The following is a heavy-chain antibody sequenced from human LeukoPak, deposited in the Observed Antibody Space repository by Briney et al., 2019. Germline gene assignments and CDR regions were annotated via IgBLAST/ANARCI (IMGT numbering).Heavy chain of an antibody. CDR1: GGTFSSYA. CDR3: ASGYSSGWYPPNYYYYGMDV. V-gene: IGHV1-69*01. Sequence: SVKVSCKASGGTFSSYAISWVRQAPGQGLEWMGGIIPIFGTANYARKFQGRVTITADESTSTAYMELSSLRSEDTAVYYCASGYSSGWYPPNYYYYGMDVWGQGTTVTVSS. J-gene: IGHJ6*02. D-gene: IGHD6-19*01. CDR2: IIPIFGTA.